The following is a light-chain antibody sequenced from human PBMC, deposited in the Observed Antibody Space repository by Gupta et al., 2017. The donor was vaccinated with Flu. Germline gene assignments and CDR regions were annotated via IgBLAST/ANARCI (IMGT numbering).Light chain of an antibody. V-gene: IGKV3-20*01. CDR2: ATS. CDR1: QSVGTNF. CDR3: HHYERAPRT. Sequence: VLTQSPGTLSLSPGERATLSCRASQSVGTNFLAWYQQKLGQAPRLLIYATSSRATGIPDRFSGSGSGTDFTLTISSLEPEDFAVYYCHHYERAPRTFGQGTKVEIK. J-gene: IGKJ1*01.